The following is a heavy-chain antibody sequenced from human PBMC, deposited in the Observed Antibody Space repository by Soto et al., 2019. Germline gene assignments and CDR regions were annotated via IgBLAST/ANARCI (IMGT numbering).Heavy chain of an antibody. J-gene: IGHJ4*02. CDR3: ATRYSSGWYL. D-gene: IGHD6-19*01. V-gene: IGHV3-30*03. CDR1: GFTFSSYG. CDR2: ISYDGSNK. Sequence: QVQLVESGGGVVQPGRSLRLSCAASGFTFSSYGMHWVRQAPGKGLEWVAVISYDGSNKYYADSVKGRFTISRDNSKNTLYLQMNRLRAEDTAVYYCATRYSSGWYLWGQGTLVTVSS.